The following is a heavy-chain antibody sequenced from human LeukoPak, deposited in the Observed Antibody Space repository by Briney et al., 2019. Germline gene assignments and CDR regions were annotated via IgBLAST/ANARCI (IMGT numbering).Heavy chain of an antibody. CDR2: ISTHNGHT. V-gene: IGHV1-18*01. D-gene: IGHD3-10*01. Sequence: ASVTVSCEASGYIFTIYAISWVRQAPGQGLEWMGWISTHNGHTNYAEKFQGRVSMTTDTSTTTAYMELGSLNSDDTAVYYCARDMVRGVIFLDPWGQGPLVTVSS. CDR3: ARDMVRGVIFLDP. J-gene: IGHJ5*02. CDR1: GYIFTIYA.